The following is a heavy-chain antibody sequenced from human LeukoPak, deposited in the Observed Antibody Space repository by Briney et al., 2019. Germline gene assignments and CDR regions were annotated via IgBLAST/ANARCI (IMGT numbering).Heavy chain of an antibody. CDR1: GFTFSTYR. J-gene: IGHJ4*02. D-gene: IGHD6-6*01. CDR3: AKVGGQLVAFDY. CDR2: ISGSGGST. V-gene: IGHV3-23*01. Sequence: PGGSLRLSCAASGFTFSTYRMSGVRQAPGKGLEWVSAISGSGGSTYYADSVKGRFTISRDNSKNTLYLQMNSLRAEDTAVYYCAKVGGQLVAFDYWGQGTLVTVSS.